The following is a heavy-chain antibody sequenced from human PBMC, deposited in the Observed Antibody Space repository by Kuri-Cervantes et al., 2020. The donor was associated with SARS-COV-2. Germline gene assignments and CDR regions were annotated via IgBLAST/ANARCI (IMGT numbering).Heavy chain of an antibody. CDR3: ANLGPGGHAYSFLDY. J-gene: IGHJ4*02. V-gene: IGHV4-34*08. CDR2: IHHSGDT. CDR1: GFIFSGSA. D-gene: IGHD4-11*01. Sequence: GSLRLSCAASGFIFSGSALHWVRQPPGKGLEWIGEIHHSGDTSYNSSLKSRVTISLDKSKNQFSLKLNSVTAADTAVYYCANLGPGGHAYSFLDYWGQGTLVTVSS.